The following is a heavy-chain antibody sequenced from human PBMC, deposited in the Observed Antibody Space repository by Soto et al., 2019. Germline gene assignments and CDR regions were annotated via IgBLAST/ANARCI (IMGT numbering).Heavy chain of an antibody. D-gene: IGHD2-15*01. CDR3: ASHLSGDSWIFDY. CDR1: GSTFSSYA. J-gene: IGHJ4*02. V-gene: IGHV3-23*01. CDR2: ISGSGGST. Sequence: EVQLLESGGGLVQPGGSLRLSCAASGSTFSSYAMSWVRQAPGKGLEWVSAISGSGGSTYYADSVKGRFTISRANSKNTPSLQMNSLRAEDTALYYCASHLSGDSWIFDYWGQGTLVTVSS.